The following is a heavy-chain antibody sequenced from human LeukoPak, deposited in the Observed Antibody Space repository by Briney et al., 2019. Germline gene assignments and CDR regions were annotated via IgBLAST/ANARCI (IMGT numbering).Heavy chain of an antibody. J-gene: IGHJ6*02. V-gene: IGHV3-74*01. CDR2: TNSDGSTT. CDR3: GRGNYYGVDI. Sequence: GSLRLSCAASGFTFSNCWMHWVRQAPGKGLVWVSRTNSDGSTTSHADSVKGRFTISRDNAKNTLFLQLNSLRVEDTAMYYCGRGNYYGVDIWGQGTTVTVSS. CDR1: GFTFSNCW.